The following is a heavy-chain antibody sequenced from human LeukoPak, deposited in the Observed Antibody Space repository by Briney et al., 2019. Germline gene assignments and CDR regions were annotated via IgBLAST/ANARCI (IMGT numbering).Heavy chain of an antibody. J-gene: IGHJ5*02. D-gene: IGHD3-10*01. CDR1: GGSLSSGNYY. V-gene: IGHV4-31*03. Sequence: PSETLSLTCTVSGGSLSSGNYYWSWIRQHPGKGLEWIGYIHHSGSTYYNPSLKSRVIISVDTSKNQFSLKLNSVTAADTAVYYCATYGSGSYRFDPWGQGTLVTVSS. CDR3: ATYGSGSYRFDP. CDR2: IHHSGST.